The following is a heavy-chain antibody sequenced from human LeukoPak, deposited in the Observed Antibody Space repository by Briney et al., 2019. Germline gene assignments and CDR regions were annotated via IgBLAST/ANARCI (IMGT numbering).Heavy chain of an antibody. CDR3: ARDFWSGYLNNWFDP. CDR2: INPNSGGT. CDR1: GYTFTGYY. D-gene: IGHD3-3*01. J-gene: IGHJ5*02. Sequence: ASVKVSCKASGYTFTGYYMHWVRQAPGQGLEWMGWINPNSGGTNYAQKFQGRVTMTRDTSISTAYMELSRLRSDDTAVYYCARDFWSGYLNNWFDPWGQGTLVTVSS. V-gene: IGHV1-2*02.